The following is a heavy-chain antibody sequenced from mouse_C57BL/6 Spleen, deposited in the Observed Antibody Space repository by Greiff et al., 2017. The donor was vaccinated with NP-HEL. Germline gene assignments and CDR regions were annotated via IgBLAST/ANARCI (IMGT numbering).Heavy chain of an antibody. CDR2: ISYDGSN. CDR1: GYSITSGYY. Sequence: DVQLQESGPGLVKPSQSLSLTCSVTGYSITSGYYWNWIRQFPGNKLEWMGYISYDGSNNYNPSLKNRISITRDTSKNQFFLKLNSVTTEDTATYYCARDGNPMDYWGQGTSVTVSS. D-gene: IGHD2-1*01. V-gene: IGHV3-6*01. CDR3: ARDGNPMDY. J-gene: IGHJ4*01.